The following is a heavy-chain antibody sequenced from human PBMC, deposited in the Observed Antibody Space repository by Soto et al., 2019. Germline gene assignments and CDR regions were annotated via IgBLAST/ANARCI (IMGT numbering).Heavy chain of an antibody. Sequence: GASVKVSCKASGYTFTGYYMHWVRQAPGQGLEWMGWINPNSGGTNYAQKFQGWVTMTRDTSISTAYMELSRLRSDDTAVYYCAREEELSIRDTAMVRGMDVWGQGTTVTVSS. CDR3: AREEELSIRDTAMVRGMDV. D-gene: IGHD5-18*01. J-gene: IGHJ6*02. CDR2: INPNSGGT. V-gene: IGHV1-2*04. CDR1: GYTFTGYY.